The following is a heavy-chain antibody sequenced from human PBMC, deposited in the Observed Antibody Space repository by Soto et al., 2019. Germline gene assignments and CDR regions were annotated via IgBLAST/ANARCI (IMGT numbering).Heavy chain of an antibody. CDR2: TYYRSKWYN. CDR1: GDSVSSNSAA. Sequence: SQTLSLTCALSGDSVSSNSAAWNWIRQSPSRGLEWLGRTYYRSKWYNDYAVSVKSRITINPDTSKNQFSLQLNSVTPEDTAMYYCARVNWNLGYYGMDVWGQGTTVTVSS. V-gene: IGHV6-1*01. D-gene: IGHD1-7*01. J-gene: IGHJ6*02. CDR3: ARVNWNLGYYGMDV.